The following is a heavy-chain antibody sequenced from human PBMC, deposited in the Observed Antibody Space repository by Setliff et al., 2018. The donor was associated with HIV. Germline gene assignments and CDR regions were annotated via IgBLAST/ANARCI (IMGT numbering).Heavy chain of an antibody. Sequence: SETLSLTCAVSGGSISTSNWWSWVRQPPGKGLEWIGEIYHSGSTNYNPSLKSRVTISVDKSKNQFSLNLSSVTAADTAVYYCAREIGRDIVVVPAPMIDYYYYMDVWGKGTTVTVSS. CDR2: IYHSGST. V-gene: IGHV4-4*02. D-gene: IGHD2-2*01. CDR1: GGSISTSNW. J-gene: IGHJ6*03. CDR3: AREIGRDIVVVPAPMIDYYYYMDV.